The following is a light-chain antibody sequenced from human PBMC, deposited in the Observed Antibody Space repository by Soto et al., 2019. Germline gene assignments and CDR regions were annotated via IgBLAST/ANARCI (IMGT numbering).Light chain of an antibody. CDR1: QSVSSY. Sequence: EIVLTQSPATLSLSPGERATLSXRASQSVSSYLAWYQQKPGQAPRLLIYDASNRATGIPARFSGSGSGTDFTLTISSLEPEDFAVYYCQQRSNWPFLTFGGGTKVEIK. CDR2: DAS. V-gene: IGKV3-11*01. J-gene: IGKJ4*01. CDR3: QQRSNWPFLT.